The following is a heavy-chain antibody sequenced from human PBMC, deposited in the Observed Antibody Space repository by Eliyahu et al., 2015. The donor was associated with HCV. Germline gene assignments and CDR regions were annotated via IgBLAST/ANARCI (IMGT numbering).Heavy chain of an antibody. Sequence: SMNWVRQAPGKGLEWVSSISSSSSYIYYADSVKGRFTISRDNAKNSLYLQMNSLRAEDTAVYYCARHMITFGGVIVIGLDYWGQGTLVTVSS. J-gene: IGHJ4*02. D-gene: IGHD3-16*02. CDR1: S. CDR3: ARHMITFGGVIVIGLDY. V-gene: IGHV3-21*01. CDR2: ISSSSSYI.